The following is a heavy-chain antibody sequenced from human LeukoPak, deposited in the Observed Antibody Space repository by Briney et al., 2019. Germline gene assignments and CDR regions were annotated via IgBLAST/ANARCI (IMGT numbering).Heavy chain of an antibody. J-gene: IGHJ6*03. V-gene: IGHV4-30-2*01. D-gene: IGHD3-3*01. CDR1: GGSISSGGYY. Sequence: SETLSLTCTVSGGSISSGGYYWSWIRQPPGKGLEWIGYIYHSGSTYYNPSLKSRVTISVDRSKNQFSLKLSSVTAADTAVYYCARDSYYGFWSGYSPGYYMDVWGKGTTVTVSS. CDR3: ARDSYYGFWSGYSPGYYMDV. CDR2: IYHSGST.